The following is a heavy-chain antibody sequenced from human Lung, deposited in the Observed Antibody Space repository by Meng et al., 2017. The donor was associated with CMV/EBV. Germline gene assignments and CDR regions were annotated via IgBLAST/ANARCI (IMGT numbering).Heavy chain of an antibody. CDR1: GFTFNSFW. J-gene: IGHJ4*02. V-gene: IGHV3-23*01. Sequence: ESXKISXAASGFTFNSFWMSWVRQAPGKGLEWISFMSGSGSMMFYVDSVRGRFTISRDSSKNTLYLQMNSLRAEDTAVYYCAKKGGDGALHYFDYWGQGTXVTVSS. D-gene: IGHD3-16*01. CDR3: AKKGGDGALHYFDY. CDR2: MSGSGSMM.